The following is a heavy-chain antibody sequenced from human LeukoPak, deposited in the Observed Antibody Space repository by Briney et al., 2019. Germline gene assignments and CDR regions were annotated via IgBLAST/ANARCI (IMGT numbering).Heavy chain of an antibody. D-gene: IGHD6-19*01. CDR2: INPNSGGT. CDR3: ARSSGWYNFDY. J-gene: IGHJ4*02. Sequence: GASVKVSCKTSGYSFTGYYMHWVRQAPGQGLEWMGWINPNSGGTNYAQKVQGRVTMTRDTSISTAYMDLSTLRPDDTAVYYCARSSGWYNFDYWGQGTLVTVSS. CDR1: GYSFTGYY. V-gene: IGHV1-2*02.